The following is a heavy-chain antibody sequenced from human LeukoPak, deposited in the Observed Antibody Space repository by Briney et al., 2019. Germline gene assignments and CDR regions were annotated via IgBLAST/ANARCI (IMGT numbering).Heavy chain of an antibody. CDR2: ISTYYGNT. CDR1: GYTFTSYG. V-gene: IGHV1-18*01. D-gene: IGHD3-10*01. Sequence: ASVKVSCKASGYTFTSYGFSWVRQAPGQGLEWMGWISTYYGNTNYAQKLQERVTMTTDTSTSTAYMELTSLRSDGTAVYYCARVYSTNYYGSGDRPFLFDYWGQGTVVTVSS. J-gene: IGHJ4*02. CDR3: ARVYSTNYYGSGDRPFLFDY.